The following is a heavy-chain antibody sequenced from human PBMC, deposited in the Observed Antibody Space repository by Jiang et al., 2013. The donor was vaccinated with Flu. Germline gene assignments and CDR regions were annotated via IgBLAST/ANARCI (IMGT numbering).Heavy chain of an antibody. J-gene: IGHJ4*02. V-gene: IGHV4-30-4*01. CDR3: ARAERGGIVVVPAAMGVRTGGIDY. D-gene: IGHD2-2*01. CDR1: GGSISSGDYY. Sequence: GPGLVKPSQTLSLTCTVSGGSISSGDYYWSWIRQPPGKGLEWIGYIYYSGSTYYNPSLKSRVTISVDTSKNQFSLKLSSVTAADTAVYYCARAERGGIVVVPAAMGVRTGGIDYWGQGTLVTVSS. CDR2: IYYSGST.